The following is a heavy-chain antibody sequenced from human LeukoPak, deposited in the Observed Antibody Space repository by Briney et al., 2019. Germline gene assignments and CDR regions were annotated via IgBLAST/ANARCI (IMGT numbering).Heavy chain of an antibody. Sequence: GASVKVSCKASGGTFSSYAISWVRQAPGQGLEWMGGIIPIFGTANYAQKFQGRVTITTDESTSTAYMELSSLRSEDTAVYYCARDRSRVPAATHALDYWGQGTLVTVSS. D-gene: IGHD2-2*01. J-gene: IGHJ4*02. CDR3: ARDRSRVPAATHALDY. CDR2: IIPIFGTA. V-gene: IGHV1-69*05. CDR1: GGTFSSYA.